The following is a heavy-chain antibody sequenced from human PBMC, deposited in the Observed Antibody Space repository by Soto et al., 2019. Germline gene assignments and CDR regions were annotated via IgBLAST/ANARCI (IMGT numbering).Heavy chain of an antibody. CDR2: ISGSGGST. CDR3: AKGNYGSGSPTNWFDP. V-gene: IGHV3-23*01. D-gene: IGHD3-10*01. J-gene: IGHJ5*02. CDR1: GFTFSSYA. Sequence: GGSLRLSCGASGFTFSSYAMSWVRQAPGKGLEWVSAISGSGGSTYYADSVKGRFTISRDNSKNTLYLQMNSLRAEDTAVYYCAKGNYGSGSPTNWFDPWGQGTLVTVSS.